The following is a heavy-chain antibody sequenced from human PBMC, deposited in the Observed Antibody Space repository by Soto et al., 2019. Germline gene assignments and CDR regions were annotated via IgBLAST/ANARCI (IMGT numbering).Heavy chain of an antibody. D-gene: IGHD2-2*01. CDR3: ARDNDIVVVPAAIGYGMDV. CDR1: GDIVSSNSAA. J-gene: IGHJ6*04. CDR2: TYYRSKWYN. V-gene: IGHV6-1*01. Sequence: SQALSLTCVISGDIVSSNSAAWNCIRQSPSRGLEWLGRTYYRSKWYNDYAVSVKSRININPDTSKNQSSLQLNSVTPEDTAVYYSARDNDIVVVPAAIGYGMDVWGKGTTVPVSP.